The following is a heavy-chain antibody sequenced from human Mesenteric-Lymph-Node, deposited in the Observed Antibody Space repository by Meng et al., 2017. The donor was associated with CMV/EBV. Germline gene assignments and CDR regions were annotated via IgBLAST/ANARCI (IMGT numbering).Heavy chain of an antibody. CDR1: EFTFSSYA. CDR3: TRTLMVVTSNYDYAMDV. D-gene: IGHD4/OR15-4a*01. Sequence: GESLKISCAASEFTFSSYAMSWVRQAPGKGLEWVSAISGSGGSTYYADSVKGRFTISRDNSKKSLYLQMNSRRAEDTAVYYCTRTLMVVTSNYDYAMDVWGQGTTVTVSS. V-gene: IGHV3-23*01. CDR2: ISGSGGST. J-gene: IGHJ6*02.